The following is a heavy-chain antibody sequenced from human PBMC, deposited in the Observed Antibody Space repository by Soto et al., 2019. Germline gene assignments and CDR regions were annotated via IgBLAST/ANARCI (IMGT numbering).Heavy chain of an antibody. D-gene: IGHD2-21*01. CDR2: IYPGDSDT. CDR3: ERIENIFEFEN. V-gene: IGHV5-51*01. CDR1: GYIFTNYL. J-gene: IGHJ4*01. Sequence: PGESLKISCQCSGYIFTNYLIGFVRQMPGKGLEWMWIIYPGDSDTRYSPSFQGQVNISADKSISTAYLQWSSLKASDTAMYYCERIENIFEFENWGQGTMVNVSS.